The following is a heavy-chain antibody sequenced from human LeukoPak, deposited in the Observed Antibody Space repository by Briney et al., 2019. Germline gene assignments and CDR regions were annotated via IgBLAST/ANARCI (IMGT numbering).Heavy chain of an antibody. V-gene: IGHV4-59*11. D-gene: IGHD6-13*01. CDR1: GDSISSHY. CDR2: IYYSGST. J-gene: IGHJ6*02. CDR3: ASILRYSSSWYGNYYYGMDV. Sequence: SETLSLTCTVSGDSISSHYWSWIRQPPGKGLEWIGYIYYSGSTNYNPSLKSRVTISVDTSKNQFSLKLSSVTAADTAVYYCASILRYSSSWYGNYYYGMDVWGQGTTVTVSS.